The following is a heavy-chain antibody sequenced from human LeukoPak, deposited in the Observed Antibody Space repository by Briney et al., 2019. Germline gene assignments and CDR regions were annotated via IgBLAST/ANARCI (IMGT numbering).Heavy chain of an antibody. D-gene: IGHD6-19*01. V-gene: IGHV1-2*02. CDR2: IAPHSGDT. CDR1: GYTFTSYG. Sequence: GASVKVSCKASGYTFTSYGISWVRQAPGQGLEWMGWIAPHSGDTNYAQKFQGRVTMTRDTSISTAHMELSRLKSDDTAVYYCARDIGSGWYWIGGNYWGQGTLVTVSS. J-gene: IGHJ4*02. CDR3: ARDIGSGWYWIGGNY.